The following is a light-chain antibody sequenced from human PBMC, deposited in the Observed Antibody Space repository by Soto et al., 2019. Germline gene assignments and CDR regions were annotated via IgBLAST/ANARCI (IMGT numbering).Light chain of an antibody. CDR1: SSHIGSNY. CDR2: SDN. J-gene: IGLJ2*01. CDR3: AAWDDSLSGVV. V-gene: IGLV1-47*02. Sequence: QPVLTQPPSASGTPGQRVTISCSGSSSHIGSNYVSWYQQLPGTAPKLLIYSDNQRPSGVSDRFSGSKSGTSASLAVSGLRSEDEADYYCAAWDDSLSGVVFGGGTQLTVL.